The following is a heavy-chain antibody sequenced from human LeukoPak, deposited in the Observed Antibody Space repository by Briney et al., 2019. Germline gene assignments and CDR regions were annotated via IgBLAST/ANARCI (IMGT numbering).Heavy chain of an antibody. CDR2: VNHSGGT. Sequence: SETLSLTCAVYGGSLSGYHWSWIRQSPERGLEWIGEVNHSGGTQYNPSHKSRVTVSVDTSKNQFSLSLSSVTAADTAVSYCARRPDGFDIWGQGTMVTVSS. CDR3: ARRPDGFDI. J-gene: IGHJ3*02. V-gene: IGHV4-34*01. CDR1: GGSLSGYH.